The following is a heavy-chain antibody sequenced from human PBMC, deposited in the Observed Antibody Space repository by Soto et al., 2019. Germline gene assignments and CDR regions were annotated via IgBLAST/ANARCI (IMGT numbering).Heavy chain of an antibody. CDR2: IYSHGDT. D-gene: IGHD2-15*01. CDR1: GFTVSNNY. V-gene: IGHV3-53*05. CDR3: ARKTDSGGNGGF. Sequence: EVRLVETGGDLIQPGGSLRLSCAVSGFTVSNNYMYWVRQPPGKGLEWVSLIYSHGDTRYADSVRGRFTVSRDNSKNPLYLQMNRLRSEDPAVYYCARKTDSGGNGGFWGQGTLVPVSS. J-gene: IGHJ4*02.